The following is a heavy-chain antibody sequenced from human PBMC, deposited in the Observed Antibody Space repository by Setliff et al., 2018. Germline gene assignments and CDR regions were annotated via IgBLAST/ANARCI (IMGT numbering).Heavy chain of an antibody. CDR1: DDSISSRHYY. V-gene: IGHV4-61*03. CDR3: ACLQGGGQDF. CDR2: IYSGGTT. Sequence: SETLSLTCTVSDDSISSRHYYWSWIRQPPGKGLELIGYIYSGGTTDSKPSLKSRVNISVDTSKNHVSLKMTSVTAADTAVYYCACLQGGGQDFWGQGTLVTVSS. D-gene: IGHD3-16*01. J-gene: IGHJ4*02.